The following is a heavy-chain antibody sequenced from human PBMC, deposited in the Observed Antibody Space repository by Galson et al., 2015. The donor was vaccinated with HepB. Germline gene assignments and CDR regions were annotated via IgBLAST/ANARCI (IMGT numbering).Heavy chain of an antibody. D-gene: IGHD3-22*01. CDR2: INPMLAIT. V-gene: IGHV1-69*04. CDR1: GGTFSSYS. Sequence: SVKVSCKASGGTFSSYSISWVRQAPGQGLEWMGRINPMLAITDYAQKFQGRVTLTADKSTSTAYMEVSSLRSEDTAVYYCARDGSAGLTMIVLLYWGQGTLVTVSS. J-gene: IGHJ4*02. CDR3: ARDGSAGLTMIVLLY.